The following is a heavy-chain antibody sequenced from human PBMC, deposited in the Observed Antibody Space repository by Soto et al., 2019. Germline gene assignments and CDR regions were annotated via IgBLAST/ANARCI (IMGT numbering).Heavy chain of an antibody. CDR1: GFTFSSYS. J-gene: IGHJ3*02. D-gene: IGHD3-10*01. CDR3: ARDFVSGFDAFDI. Sequence: GESLKISCAASGFTFSSYSMNWVRQAPGKGLEWVSSISSSSSYIYYADSVKGRFTISRDNAKNSLYLQMNSLRAEDTAVYYCARDFVSGFDAFDIWGQGTMVTVSS. CDR2: ISSSSSYI. V-gene: IGHV3-21*01.